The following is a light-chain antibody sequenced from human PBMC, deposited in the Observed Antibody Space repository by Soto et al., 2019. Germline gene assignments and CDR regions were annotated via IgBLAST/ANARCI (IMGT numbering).Light chain of an antibody. CDR1: QSVSSSY. V-gene: IGKV3-15*01. CDR2: DTS. Sequence: EIVLTQSPRTLSLSPGERATLSCRASQSVSSSYLAWYQQKPGQAPRLLIYDTSTRATGIPARFSGSGSGTEFTLTISSLQSEDFAVYYCQQYNNWPPITFGQRTRLEIK. J-gene: IGKJ5*01. CDR3: QQYNNWPPIT.